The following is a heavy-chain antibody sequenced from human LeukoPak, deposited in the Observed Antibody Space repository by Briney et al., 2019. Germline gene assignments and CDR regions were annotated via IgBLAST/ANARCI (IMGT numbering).Heavy chain of an antibody. CDR2: IYYSGST. V-gene: IGHV4-39*01. Sequence: SETLSLTCTVSGGSISSSSYYWGWNRQPPGKGLEWIGSIYYSGSTYYNPSLKSRVTISVDTSKNQFSLKLSSVTAADTAVYYCARHLSSGYSSSWYGNYFDYWGQGTLVTVSS. J-gene: IGHJ4*02. D-gene: IGHD6-13*01. CDR1: GGSISSSSYY. CDR3: ARHLSSGYSSSWYGNYFDY.